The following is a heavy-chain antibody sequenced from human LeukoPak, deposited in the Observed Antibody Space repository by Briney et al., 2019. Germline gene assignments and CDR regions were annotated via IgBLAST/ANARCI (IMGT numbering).Heavy chain of an antibody. V-gene: IGHV3-23*01. D-gene: IGHD1-26*01. Sequence: PGGSLRLSCAASGFTFSSYAMSWVRQAPGKGLEWVSAISGSGGSTYYADSVKGRFTISRDNSKNTLYLQMNGLRAEDTAVYYCAKDPHRIVGATTVDYWGQGTLVTVSS. CDR3: AKDPHRIVGATTVDY. CDR2: ISGSGGST. CDR1: GFTFSSYA. J-gene: IGHJ4*02.